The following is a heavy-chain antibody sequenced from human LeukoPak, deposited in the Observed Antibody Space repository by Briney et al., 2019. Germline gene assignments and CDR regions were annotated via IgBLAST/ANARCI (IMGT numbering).Heavy chain of an antibody. D-gene: IGHD3-22*01. V-gene: IGHV4-39*07. Sequence: SETLSLTCTVSGGSISTSSYYWGWIRQPPGKGLECIGNIYYSGSTNYNPSLKSRVTISVDTSKNQFSLKLSSVTATDTAVYYCARFHSSGLDIWGQGTMVTVSS. J-gene: IGHJ3*02. CDR2: IYYSGST. CDR3: ARFHSSGLDI. CDR1: GGSISTSSYY.